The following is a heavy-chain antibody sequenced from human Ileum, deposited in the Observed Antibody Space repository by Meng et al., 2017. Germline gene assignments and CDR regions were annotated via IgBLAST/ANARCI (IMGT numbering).Heavy chain of an antibody. CDR1: GFTFSSYA. V-gene: IGHV3-30*04. D-gene: IGHD4-23*01. Sequence: GESLKISCAASGFTFSSYAMHWVRQAPGKGLEWVAVISYDGSNKYYADSVEGRFTISRDNSKNTLYLQMNSLRAEDTAVYYCARDWTTVVTPKPPQGDYWGQGTLVTVSS. J-gene: IGHJ4*02. CDR3: ARDWTTVVTPKPPQGDY. CDR2: ISYDGSNK.